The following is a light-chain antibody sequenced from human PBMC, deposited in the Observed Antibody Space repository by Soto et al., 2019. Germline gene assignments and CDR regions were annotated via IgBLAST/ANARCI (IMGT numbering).Light chain of an antibody. CDR1: SSDVGSYNL. CDR2: EGS. Sequence: QSALSQPASVSGSPGQSITISCTGSSSDVGSYNLVSWYQHHPGKAPKLMIYEGSKRPSGVPDRFSASKSGNTASLTVSGLQAEDEADYYCSSHAGSNPFYVFGSGTKLTVL. CDR3: SSHAGSNPFYV. J-gene: IGLJ1*01. V-gene: IGLV2-14*02.